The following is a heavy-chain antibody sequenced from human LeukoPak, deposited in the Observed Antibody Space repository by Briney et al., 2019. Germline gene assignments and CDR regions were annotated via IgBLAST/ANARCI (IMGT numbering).Heavy chain of an antibody. J-gene: IGHJ4*02. CDR2: IRYDGSNK. Sequence: GGSLRLSCAASGFTFSSYGMHWVRQAPGKGLEWVAFIRYDGSNKYYADSVKGRFTISRDSSKNTLYLQMNSLRAEDTAVYYCAYDLGATADFDYWGQGTLVTVSS. D-gene: IGHD1-26*01. V-gene: IGHV3-30*02. CDR3: AYDLGATADFDY. CDR1: GFTFSSYG.